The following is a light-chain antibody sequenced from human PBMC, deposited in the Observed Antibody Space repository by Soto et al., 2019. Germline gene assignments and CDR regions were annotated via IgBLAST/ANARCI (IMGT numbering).Light chain of an antibody. CDR1: SSDVGGYNY. V-gene: IGLV2-14*01. J-gene: IGLJ1*01. Sequence: QSALTQPASVSGSPGQSITISCTGTSSDVGGYNYVSWYQQHPGKAPKLMIYEVSNRPSGVSNRFSDSKSGNTASLTISGLQAEDEADYYCSSYTSSSPLYVFGTGTKVTVL. CDR3: SSYTSSSPLYV. CDR2: EVS.